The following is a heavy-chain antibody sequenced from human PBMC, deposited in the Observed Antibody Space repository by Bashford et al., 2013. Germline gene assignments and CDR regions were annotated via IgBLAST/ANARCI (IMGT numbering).Heavy chain of an antibody. CDR3: ARGLKAKIVVVPAASVDY. CDR2: INPNSGGT. J-gene: IGHJ4*02. CDR1: GYTFTGYY. V-gene: IGHV1-2*02. Sequence: ASVKVSCKASGYTFTGYYMHWVRQAPGQGLEWMGWINPNSGGTNYAQKFQGRVTMTRDTSISTAYMELSRLRSDDTAVYYCARGLKAKIVVVPAASVDYWGQGTLVTVSS. D-gene: IGHD2-2*01.